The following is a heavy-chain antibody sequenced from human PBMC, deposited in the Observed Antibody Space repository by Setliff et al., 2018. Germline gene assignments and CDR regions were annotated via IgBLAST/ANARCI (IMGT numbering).Heavy chain of an antibody. Sequence: SETLSLTCSVSGGSISPYYWIWIRQSPGKGLEWIGYIFYSGSARYNPSLESRVTMSVDTSKNQISLKLTSVTAADTAVYYCARGETSWRGGAFDIWGQGTMVTVSS. CDR3: ARGETSWRGGAFDI. CDR1: GGSISPYY. D-gene: IGHD3-3*01. J-gene: IGHJ3*02. CDR2: IFYSGSA. V-gene: IGHV4-59*12.